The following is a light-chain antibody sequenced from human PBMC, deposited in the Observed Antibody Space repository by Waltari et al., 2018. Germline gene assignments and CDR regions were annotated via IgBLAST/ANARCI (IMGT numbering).Light chain of an antibody. CDR3: QQYVRLPVT. Sequence: EIVLTQSPGTLSLSPGESATLSCRASQSVSRALAWYQQKPGQAPRLLIYGASNRATGIPDRFSGSGSGTDFSLIISRLEPEDFAVYYCQQYVRLPVTFGQGTKVEIK. J-gene: IGKJ1*01. CDR1: QSVSRA. V-gene: IGKV3-20*01. CDR2: GAS.